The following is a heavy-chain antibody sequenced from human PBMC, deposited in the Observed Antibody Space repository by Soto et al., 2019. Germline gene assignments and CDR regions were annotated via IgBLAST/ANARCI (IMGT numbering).Heavy chain of an antibody. CDR3: ANGYQIGYNFWRGWRSGYYYGMDV. D-gene: IGHD3-3*01. V-gene: IGHV3-23*01. CDR2: ISGSGGST. Sequence: PGGSLRLSCAASGFTFSSYAMSWVRQAPGKGLEWVSAISGSGGSTYYADSVKGRFTISRDNSKNTLYLQMNSLRAEDTAVYYCANGYQIGYNFWRGWRSGYYYGMDVWGQGTTVTVSS. CDR1: GFTFSSYA. J-gene: IGHJ6*02.